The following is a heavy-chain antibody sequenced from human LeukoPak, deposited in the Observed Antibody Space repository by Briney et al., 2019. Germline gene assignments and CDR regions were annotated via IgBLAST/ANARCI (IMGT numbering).Heavy chain of an antibody. CDR2: IYYTGST. J-gene: IGHJ3*02. D-gene: IGHD3-10*01. Sequence: SETLSLTCNVSGGSIRSSSYYWGWSRQPPGTGLEWIGSIYYTGSTYYNPSLKSRVTISLDTSKIQFSLKLSSVTAADTAVYYCVRGEDMVRGVMTAFDTWGQGTMVTVSS. CDR1: GGSIRSSSYY. CDR3: VRGEDMVRGVMTAFDT. V-gene: IGHV4-39*07.